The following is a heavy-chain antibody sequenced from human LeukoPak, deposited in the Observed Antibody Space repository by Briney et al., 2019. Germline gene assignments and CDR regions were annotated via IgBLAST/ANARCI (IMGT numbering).Heavy chain of an antibody. D-gene: IGHD6-19*01. CDR3: ARDSIAVAGTSSADMDV. CDR2: ISSSSSYI. CDR1: GFTFSSYS. J-gene: IGHJ6*03. V-gene: IGHV3-21*01. Sequence: PGGSLRLSCAASGFTFSSYSMNWVRQAPGKGLEWVSSISSSSSYIYYAGSVKGRFTISRDNAKNSLYLQMNSLRAEDTAVYYCARDSIAVAGTSSADMDVWGKGTTVTVSS.